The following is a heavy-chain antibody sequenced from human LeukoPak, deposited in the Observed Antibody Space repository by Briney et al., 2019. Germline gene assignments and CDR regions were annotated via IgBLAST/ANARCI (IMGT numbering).Heavy chain of an antibody. V-gene: IGHV3-49*04. J-gene: IGHJ4*02. Sequence: GGSLRLSCTVSGFTFGDYAMSWVRQAPGKGLEWVGSIRSKAFGGTTEYAASVKGRFTISRDVSKSIAYVKMNSLKTEDTAVYYCTRLGRIVGATGLDYWGQGTLVTVSS. CDR2: IRSKAFGGTT. D-gene: IGHD1-26*01. CDR3: TRLGRIVGATGLDY. CDR1: GFTFGDYA.